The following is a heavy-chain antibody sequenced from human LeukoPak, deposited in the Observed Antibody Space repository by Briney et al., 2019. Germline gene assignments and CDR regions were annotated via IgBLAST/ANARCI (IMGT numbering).Heavy chain of an antibody. J-gene: IGHJ6*03. CDR3: AREKGGGYYYYYMDV. Sequence: SETLSLTCTISGGSISSYYWSWIRQPPGKGLEWIGYIYYSGSTNYNPSLKSRVTISVDTSKNQFSLKLSSVTAADTAVYYCAREKGGGYYYYYMDVWGKGTTVTVSS. V-gene: IGHV4-59*01. CDR2: IYYSGST. CDR1: GGSISSYY. D-gene: IGHD3-16*01.